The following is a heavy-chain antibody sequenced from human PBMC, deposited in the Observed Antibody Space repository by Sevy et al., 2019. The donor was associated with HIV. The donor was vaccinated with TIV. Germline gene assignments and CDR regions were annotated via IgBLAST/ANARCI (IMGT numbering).Heavy chain of an antibody. Sequence: ASVKVSCKVSGYTLTKLSTHWVRQAPGKGLEWLGDFDPQDDEIIYAQRFQGRLTMTEDTSTETAYMELSSLTSEDTAVYYCATVGLRYYSGSSSYQGDWFDPWGQGTLVTVSS. J-gene: IGHJ5*02. CDR1: GYTLTKLS. CDR2: FDPQDDEI. V-gene: IGHV1-24*01. CDR3: ATVGLRYYSGSSSYQGDWFDP. D-gene: IGHD2-15*01.